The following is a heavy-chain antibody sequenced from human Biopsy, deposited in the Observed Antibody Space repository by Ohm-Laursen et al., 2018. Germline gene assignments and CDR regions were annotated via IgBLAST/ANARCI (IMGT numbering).Heavy chain of an antibody. Sequence: ASVKVSCKGSGYAVNDYFLHRLRQAPGQGPEWMGWISPNSGGTNYAQKFQGRVTMTTDTSTSTVYLELIRLISDDTAVYYCARDIMNRIAGLVARSDVFDVWGQGTLVTVSS. D-gene: IGHD3-16*01. J-gene: IGHJ3*01. CDR1: GYAVNDYF. V-gene: IGHV1-2*02. CDR2: ISPNSGGT. CDR3: ARDIMNRIAGLVARSDVFDV.